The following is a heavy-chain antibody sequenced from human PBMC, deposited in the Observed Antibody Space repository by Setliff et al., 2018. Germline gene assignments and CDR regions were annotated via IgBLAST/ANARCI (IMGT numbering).Heavy chain of an antibody. Sequence: SETLSLTCTVSGDSITSSNYYWGWIRQPPGKGLEWIGSIYYSGSTYYNPSLRSRVTISVDISKNQVSLKLSSVTTADTAMFYCARREVERTTTRRTVWYFDLWGRGTLVTVSS. V-gene: IGHV4-39*01. CDR2: IYYSGST. CDR1: GDSITSSNYY. CDR3: ARREVERTTTRRTVWYFDL. J-gene: IGHJ2*01. D-gene: IGHD1-7*01.